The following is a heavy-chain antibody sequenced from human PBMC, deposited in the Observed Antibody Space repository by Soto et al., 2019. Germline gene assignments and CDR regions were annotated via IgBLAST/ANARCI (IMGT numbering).Heavy chain of an antibody. Sequence: GGALRLSCGASGFTFISYGMHWVRQAPGKGLEWVPVIWYDGSNKYYADSVKGRFTISRDNSKNTLYLQMNSLRAEDTAVYYCARRQEGYYYGMDVWGQGTTVTVSS. CDR2: IWYDGSNK. CDR3: ARRQEGYYYGMDV. J-gene: IGHJ6*02. CDR1: GFTFISYG. V-gene: IGHV3-33*01.